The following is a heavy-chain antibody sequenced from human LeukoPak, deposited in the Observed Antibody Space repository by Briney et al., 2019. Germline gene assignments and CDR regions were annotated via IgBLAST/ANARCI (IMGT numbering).Heavy chain of an antibody. D-gene: IGHD5-18*01. V-gene: IGHV4-39*07. CDR2: IYYSGST. CDR1: GGSISSSSYY. Sequence: SETLSLTCTVSGGSISSSSYYWGWIRQPPGKGLEWIGSIYYSGSTNYNPSLKSRVTISVDTSKNQFSLKLSSVTAADTAVYYCARGRRIQLWLNWYYFDYWGQGTLVTVSS. CDR3: ARGRRIQLWLNWYYFDY. J-gene: IGHJ4*02.